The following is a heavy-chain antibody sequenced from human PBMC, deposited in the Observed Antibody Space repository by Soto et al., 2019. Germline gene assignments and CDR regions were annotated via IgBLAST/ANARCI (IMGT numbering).Heavy chain of an antibody. CDR1: GYNVSSNTLA. J-gene: IGHJ3*01. CDR2: TYYSSRWRN. Sequence: PSQTLSLTCAISGYNVSSNTLAWNWIRQSPSRVHEWLGRTYYSSRWRNDYAVSVKSRITINPDTSKNQFSLQLNSVTPEDTAVYYCAGAGSDALDVWGQGTMVTVSS. CDR3: AGAGSDALDV. V-gene: IGHV6-1*01.